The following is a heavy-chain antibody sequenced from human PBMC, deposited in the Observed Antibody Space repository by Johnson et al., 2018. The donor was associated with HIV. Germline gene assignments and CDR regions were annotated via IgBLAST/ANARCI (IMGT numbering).Heavy chain of an antibody. Sequence: VQLVESGGGLVQPGGSLRLSCAASGFSFSSTWMTWVRQAPGKGLEWVSAISSSGGTKYYADSVKGRFTISRDNAKKSLYLQMNSLRVDDTAVYYCARDGGRGDFDIWGHGTRVSVSS. V-gene: IGHV3-48*04. CDR2: ISSSGGTK. J-gene: IGHJ3*02. CDR1: GFSFSSTW. CDR3: ARDGGRGDFDI. D-gene: IGHD3-16*01.